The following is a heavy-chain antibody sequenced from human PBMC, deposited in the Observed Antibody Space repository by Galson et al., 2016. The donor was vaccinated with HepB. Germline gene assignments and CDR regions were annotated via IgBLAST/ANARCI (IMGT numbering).Heavy chain of an antibody. CDR2: ISSSGNAR. CDR1: GFTFSSYS. D-gene: IGHD4-17*01. V-gene: IGHV3-48*01. CDR3: AKDRGNDYDVYDS. Sequence: SLRLSCAASGFTFSSYSMNWIRQAPGKGLEWVSYISSSGNARYYADSVQGRFTISRDNAKNSLFLQMNSLSVEDTAVYYCAKDRGNDYDVYDSWGQGTLVTVSS. J-gene: IGHJ4*02.